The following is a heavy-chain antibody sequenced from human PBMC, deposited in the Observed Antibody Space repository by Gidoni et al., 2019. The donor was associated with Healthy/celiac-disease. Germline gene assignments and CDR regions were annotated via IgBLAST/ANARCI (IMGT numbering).Heavy chain of an antibody. D-gene: IGHD6-13*01. CDR1: GFTFSSYS. Sequence: EVQLVESGGGLVKPGGSLSLSCAASGFTFSSYSMNWVRQAPGKGLEWVSSISSSSSYIYYADSVKGRFTISRDNAKNSLYLQMNSLRAEDTAVYYCAREESIAAAGTTTFDYWGQGTLVTVSS. CDR2: ISSSSSYI. J-gene: IGHJ4*02. CDR3: AREESIAAAGTTTFDY. V-gene: IGHV3-21*01.